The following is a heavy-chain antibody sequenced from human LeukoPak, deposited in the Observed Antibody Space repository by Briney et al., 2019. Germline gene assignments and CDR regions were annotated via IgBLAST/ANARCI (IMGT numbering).Heavy chain of an antibody. D-gene: IGHD3-22*01. V-gene: IGHV3-30*02. J-gene: IGHJ4*02. CDR3: AKADRRWATYYYDTSGYYYDY. CDR2: ILYDGRNK. Sequence: GGSLRLSCAASGFTFSSYGMNWVRQAPGKGLEWVAFILYDGRNKYYADSVKGRFTISRDNSKNTLYLQMNGLRAEDSAVYFCAKADRRWATYYYDTSGYYYDYWGQGTLVTVSS. CDR1: GFTFSSYG.